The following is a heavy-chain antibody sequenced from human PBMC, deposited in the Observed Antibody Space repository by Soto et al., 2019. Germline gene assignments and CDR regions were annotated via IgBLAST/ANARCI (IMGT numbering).Heavy chain of an antibody. V-gene: IGHV3-11*06. CDR3: AKEYGRLDY. CDR1: GFTFGDYY. CDR2: ISSSSGYT. Sequence: GGSLRLSCAASGFTFGDYYMSWIRQAPGKGLEWVSYISSSSGYTNYADSVKGRFTISRDNAKNSLYLQMNSLRAEDTAVYYCAKEYGRLDYCGQGTMVTV. D-gene: IGHD4-17*01. J-gene: IGHJ4*02.